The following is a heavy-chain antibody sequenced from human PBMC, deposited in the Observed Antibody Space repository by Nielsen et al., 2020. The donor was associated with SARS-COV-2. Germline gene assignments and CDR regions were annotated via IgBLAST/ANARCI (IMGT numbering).Heavy chain of an antibody. J-gene: IGHJ4*02. Sequence: GESLKISCAASGFIFSDYAMAWVRQAPGKGLEWMAVISYDGRSEHYADAVKGRFTISRDNAKSSVYLEMNSLRAEDTAVYYCARAWNFAVHWGQGTLVTVSS. D-gene: IGHD1-7*01. CDR2: ISYDGRSE. CDR3: ARAWNFAVH. V-gene: IGHV3-30*04. CDR1: GFIFSDYA.